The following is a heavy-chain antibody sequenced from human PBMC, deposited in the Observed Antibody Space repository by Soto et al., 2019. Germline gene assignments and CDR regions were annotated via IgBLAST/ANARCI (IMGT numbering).Heavy chain of an antibody. CDR1: GGSFSGYY. CDR2: MNNSGST. V-gene: IGHV4-34*01. D-gene: IGHD4-17*01. J-gene: IGHJ4*02. Sequence: PSETLSLTCAVYGGSFSGYYWSWVRQIPRKGLELNVEMNNSGSTKYTPSLKRRLTIVVDTSKNHFSRKQKTVNAADTDLFYRVACDYRDFPRYWGQGSLVTVSS. CDR3: VACDYRDFPRY.